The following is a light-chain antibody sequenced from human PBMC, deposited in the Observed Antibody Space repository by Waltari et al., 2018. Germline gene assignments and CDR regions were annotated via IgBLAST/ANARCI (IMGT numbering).Light chain of an antibody. CDR1: QALFYTSNNNNY. V-gene: IGKV4-1*01. Sequence: DIVMTQSPDSLAVSLGERATINCKSSQALFYTSNNNNYLAWYQQKPGQPPKLLIHWASTRESGVPDRFSGSGSGTDFTLTISSLQAEVVAVYYCQQYYKSPLTFGQGTRLEIK. CDR3: QQYYKSPLT. CDR2: WAS. J-gene: IGKJ5*01.